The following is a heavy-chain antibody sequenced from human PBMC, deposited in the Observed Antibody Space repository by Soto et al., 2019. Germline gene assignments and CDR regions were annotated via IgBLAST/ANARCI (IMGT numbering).Heavy chain of an antibody. Sequence: QVQLVQSGAEVKKPGSSVKVSCKASGGTFSSYAISWVRQAPGQGLEWMGGLIPIFGTAHYAQKFQGRVTITAYESTSTAYTELSSMRSEDSAVYYCARSQKSTSVVQGETYCYCDLWGRGTLVTVSS. V-gene: IGHV1-69*01. D-gene: IGHD3-10*01. J-gene: IGHJ2*01. CDR1: GGTFSSYA. CDR3: ARSQKSTSVVQGETYCYCDL. CDR2: LIPIFGTA.